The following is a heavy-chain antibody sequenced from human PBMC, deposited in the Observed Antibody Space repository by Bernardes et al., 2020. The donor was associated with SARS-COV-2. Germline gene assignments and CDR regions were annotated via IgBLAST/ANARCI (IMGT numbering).Heavy chain of an antibody. Sequence: ASVQVPCKASGYTFTGYYMHWVRQAPGQGLEWMGWINPNSGGTNYAQKFQGWVTMTRDTSISTAYMELSRLRSDDTAVYYCARGGIAAADGWFDPWGQGTLVTVSS. J-gene: IGHJ5*02. CDR3: ARGGIAAADGWFDP. D-gene: IGHD6-13*01. CDR1: GYTFTGYY. CDR2: INPNSGGT. V-gene: IGHV1-2*04.